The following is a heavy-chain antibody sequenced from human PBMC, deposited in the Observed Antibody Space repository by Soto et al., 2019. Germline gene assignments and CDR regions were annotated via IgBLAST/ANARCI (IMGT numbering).Heavy chain of an antibody. CDR3: ARDRYLVVAYSYFDY. CDR1: GFTFSSYS. J-gene: IGHJ4*02. Sequence: LRLSCAASGFTFSSYSMNWVRQAPGKGLEWVSSISSSSSYIYYADSVKGRFTISRDNAKNSLYLQMNSLRAEDTAVYYCARDRYLVVAYSYFDYWGQGTLVTVSS. V-gene: IGHV3-21*01. CDR2: ISSSSSYI. D-gene: IGHD3-22*01.